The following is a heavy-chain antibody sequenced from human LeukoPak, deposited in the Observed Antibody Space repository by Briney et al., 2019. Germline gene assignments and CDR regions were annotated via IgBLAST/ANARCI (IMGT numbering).Heavy chain of an antibody. CDR3: ATHKSSSWRNNWFDP. Sequence: SVKVSXKASGGTFSSYAISWVRQAPGQGLEWMGRIIPIFGTANYAQKFQGRVTITTDESTSTAYMELSSLRSEDTAVYYCATHKSSSWRNNWFDPWGQGTLVTVSS. V-gene: IGHV1-69*05. CDR1: GGTFSSYA. J-gene: IGHJ5*02. CDR2: IIPIFGTA. D-gene: IGHD6-13*01.